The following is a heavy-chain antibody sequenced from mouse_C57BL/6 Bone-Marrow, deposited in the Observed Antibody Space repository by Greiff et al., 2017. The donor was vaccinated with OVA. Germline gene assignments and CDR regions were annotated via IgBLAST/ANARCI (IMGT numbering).Heavy chain of an antibody. CDR2: IDPENGDT. Sequence: EVKLMESGAELVRPGASVKLSCTASGFNIKDDYMHWVKQRPEQGLEWIGWIDPENGDTEYASKFQGKATITADTSSNTAYLQRSSLTSEDTAVYYCTTCYYYGSSYAWFAYWGQGTLVTVSA. CDR1: GFNIKDDY. V-gene: IGHV14-4*01. CDR3: TTCYYYGSSYAWFAY. J-gene: IGHJ3*01. D-gene: IGHD1-1*01.